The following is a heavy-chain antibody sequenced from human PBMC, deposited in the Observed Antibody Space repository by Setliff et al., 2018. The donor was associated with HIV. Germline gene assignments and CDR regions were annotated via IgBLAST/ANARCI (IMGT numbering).Heavy chain of an antibody. V-gene: IGHV4-39*01. CDR3: ARQVKYSSSPLHFDS. J-gene: IGHJ4*02. D-gene: IGHD6-13*01. Sequence: PSETLSLTCTVSGDSVNDRSYFWGWIRQPPGKGLEWIGTFYYNGDSRYNPSLKNRVTISVDTSKNQFSLNLNSVTAADTAIHYCARQVKYSSSPLHFDSWGQGTLVTVSS. CDR1: GDSVNDRSYF. CDR2: FYYNGDS.